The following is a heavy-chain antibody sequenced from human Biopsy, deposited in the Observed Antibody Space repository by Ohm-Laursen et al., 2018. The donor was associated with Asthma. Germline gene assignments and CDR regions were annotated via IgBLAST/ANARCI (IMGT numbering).Heavy chain of an antibody. D-gene: IGHD3-22*01. CDR3: ARAQDYYDSRGYYRSLDY. Sequence: SQTLSLTCTVSYGSITSGGYYWTWIRQHPGKGLEWIGFIYYSGSTYYNPSLKSRVSMSIDTSKNQFSLKLSSVTAADTAVYYCARAQDYYDSRGYYRSLDYWGQGTLVTVSS. CDR2: IYYSGST. V-gene: IGHV4-31*03. CDR1: YGSITSGGYY. J-gene: IGHJ4*02.